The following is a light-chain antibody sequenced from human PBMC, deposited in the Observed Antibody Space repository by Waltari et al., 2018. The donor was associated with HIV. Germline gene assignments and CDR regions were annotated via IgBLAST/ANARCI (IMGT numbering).Light chain of an antibody. CDR1: QSLLHSNGYNY. CDR3: MQALQTPT. CDR2: LGS. J-gene: IGKJ1*01. V-gene: IGKV2-28*01. Sequence: DIVMTHSPLSLPVTPGEPASFSCRSSQSLLHSNGYNYLDWYLQKPGQSPQLLIYLGSYRASGVPDRFSGSGSGTDFTLKISRVEAEDVGVYYCMQALQTPTFGQGTKVEIK.